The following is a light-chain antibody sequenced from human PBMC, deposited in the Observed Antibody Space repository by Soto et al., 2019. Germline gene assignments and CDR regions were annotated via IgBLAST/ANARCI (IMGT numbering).Light chain of an antibody. CDR3: SSYTSSSTHVV. CDR1: SSDVGGYNY. Sequence: QSALTQPASVSGSPGQSITISCTGTSSDVGGYNYVSWYQQHPGKAPKLMIYAVTNRPSGVSNRFSDSKSGNTASLAISGLQAEVEADYYCSSYTSSSTHVVFGGGTQLTVL. J-gene: IGLJ2*01. V-gene: IGLV2-14*01. CDR2: AVT.